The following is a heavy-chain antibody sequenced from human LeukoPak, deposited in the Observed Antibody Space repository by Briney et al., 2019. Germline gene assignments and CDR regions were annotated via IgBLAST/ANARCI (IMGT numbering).Heavy chain of an antibody. J-gene: IGHJ4*02. CDR3: AKEEEIVPAAILDY. CDR1: GFTFSSYG. CDR2: ISYDGSNK. D-gene: IGHD2-2*02. V-gene: IGHV3-30*18. Sequence: GGSLRLSCAASGFTFSSYGMHWVRQAPGKGLEWVAVISYDGSNKYYADSVKGRFTISRDNSKNTLYLQMNSLRAEDTAVYYCAKEEEIVPAAILDYWGQGTLVTVSS.